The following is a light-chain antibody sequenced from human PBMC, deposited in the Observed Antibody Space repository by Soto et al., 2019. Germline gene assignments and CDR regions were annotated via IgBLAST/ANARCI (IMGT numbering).Light chain of an antibody. CDR3: QQRSNWRGT. V-gene: IGKV3-11*01. J-gene: IGKJ3*01. CDR2: DAS. CDR1: QSVSSY. Sequence: EIVLTQSPATLSLFPGERATLSCRASQSVSSYLAWYQQKPGQAPRLLIYDASNRATGIPARFSGSGSGTDFTLTISSLEPEDFAVYYCQQRSNWRGTFGPGT.